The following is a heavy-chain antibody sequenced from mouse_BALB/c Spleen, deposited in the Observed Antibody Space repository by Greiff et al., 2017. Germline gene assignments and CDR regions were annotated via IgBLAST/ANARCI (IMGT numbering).Heavy chain of an antibody. CDR1: GYTFTSYW. CDR2: INPSNGRT. Sequence: QVQLKQPGAELVKPGASVKLSCKASGYTFTSYWMHWVKQRPGQGLEWIGEINPSNGRTNYNEKFKSKATLTVDKSSSTAYMQLSSLTSEDSAVYYCASGVRLWYFDVWGAGTTVTVSS. CDR3: ASGVRLWYFDV. J-gene: IGHJ1*01. V-gene: IGHV1S81*02. D-gene: IGHD1-2*01.